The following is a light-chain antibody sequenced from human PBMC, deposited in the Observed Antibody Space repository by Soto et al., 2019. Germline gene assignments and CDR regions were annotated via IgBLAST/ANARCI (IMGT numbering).Light chain of an antibody. Sequence: NFMLTQPHSVSESPGKTVTISCTRSSGSIASNYVQWYQQRPGSAPTTVIYEDNQRPSAVPDRFSGSIDSSSNSASLTISGLKTEDEADYYCQSYDTSNHGVFGSGTQLTVL. CDR1: SGSIASNY. CDR3: QSYDTSNHGV. V-gene: IGLV6-57*03. J-gene: IGLJ6*01. CDR2: EDN.